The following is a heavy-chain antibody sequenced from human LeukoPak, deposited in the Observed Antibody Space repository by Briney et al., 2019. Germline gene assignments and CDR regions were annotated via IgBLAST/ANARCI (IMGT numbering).Heavy chain of an antibody. CDR3: ARDKDHDFWNPFDH. D-gene: IGHD3-3*01. CDR1: GFTFSIYA. V-gene: IGHV3-23*01. CDR2: ISGSGGST. J-gene: IGHJ4*02. Sequence: SGGSLRLSCAASGFTFSIYAMSWVRQAPGKGLEWVSAISGSGGSTYYADSVKGRFTISRDISKNTLYLQMDSLRAEDTAAYYCARDKDHDFWNPFDHWGQGTLVIVSS.